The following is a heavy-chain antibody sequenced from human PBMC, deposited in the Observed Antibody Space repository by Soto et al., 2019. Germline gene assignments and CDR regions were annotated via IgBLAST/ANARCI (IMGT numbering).Heavy chain of an antibody. CDR2: ISSSSSYT. J-gene: IGHJ6*02. CDR1: GFTFSDYY. CDR3: ARGRGYCSSPSCPTTYYYYGMDV. Sequence: QVQLVESGGGLVKPGGSLRLSCAASGFTFSDYYMSWIRQAPGKGLEWGSYISSSSSYTNYADYVKGRFTISRDNAKNSLYLQMNSLRAEDTAVYYCARGRGYCSSPSCPTTYYYYGMDVWGQGTTVTVSS. V-gene: IGHV3-11*05. D-gene: IGHD2-2*01.